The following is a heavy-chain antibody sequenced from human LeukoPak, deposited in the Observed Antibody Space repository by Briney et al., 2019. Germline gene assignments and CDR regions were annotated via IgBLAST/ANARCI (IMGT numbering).Heavy chain of an antibody. Sequence: ASVKVSCKASGYTFTTYHVHWVRQAPGQGPQWMGAIFAGAGNTRYPQRFQGRVTVTRDTSTNTFYMELSSLTADDTAVYYCARESPGSYSFDYWGRGTLVTVSS. J-gene: IGHJ4*02. CDR3: ARESPGSYSFDY. V-gene: IGHV1-46*01. D-gene: IGHD3-10*01. CDR2: IFAGAGNT. CDR1: GYTFTTYH.